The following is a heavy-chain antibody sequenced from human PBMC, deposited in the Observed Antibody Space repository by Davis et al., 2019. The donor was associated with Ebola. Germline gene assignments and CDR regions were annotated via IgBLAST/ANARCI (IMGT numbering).Heavy chain of an antibody. CDR2: ITPNSGT. D-gene: IGHD1-1*01. J-gene: IGHJ6*03. V-gene: IGHV1-2*02. CDR3: ARDMYNWDDGDYYYSMDV. CDR1: GYTFTAYH. Sequence: ASVKVSCKASGYTFTAYHVHWVRQAPGQGLEWMGWITPNSGTNYAQKFQGRVTMTGDTSISTAYMELSRLTSDDTAVYYCARDMYNWDDGDYYYSMDVWGKGTTVTVSS.